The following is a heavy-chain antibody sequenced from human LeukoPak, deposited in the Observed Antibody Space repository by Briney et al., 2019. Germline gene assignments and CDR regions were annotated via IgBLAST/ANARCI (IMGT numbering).Heavy chain of an antibody. V-gene: IGHV3-7*01. Sequence: GGSLRLSCAASGFTLSSYWMSWVCQAPGKGLEWVANIKQDGSEKYYVDSVKGRFTISRDNAKNSLSPEMNSLRADDTAVYYCARWAFCSGGSCSRFDSWGQGTLVTVSS. J-gene: IGHJ4*02. D-gene: IGHD2-15*01. CDR1: GFTLSSYW. CDR2: IKQDGSEK. CDR3: ARWAFCSGGSCSRFDS.